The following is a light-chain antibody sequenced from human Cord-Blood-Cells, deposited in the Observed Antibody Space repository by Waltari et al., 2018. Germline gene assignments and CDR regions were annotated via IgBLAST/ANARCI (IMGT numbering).Light chain of an antibody. CDR2: GAS. Sequence: EIVMTQSPATLSMSPGERATLSCRPSQSVSSNLAWYQQKPGQAPRLLIYGASARATGIPARCSGSGSGTEFTLTISSLQSEDFAVYYCQQYNNWPPTFGQGTKVEIK. J-gene: IGKJ1*01. CDR3: QQYNNWPPT. V-gene: IGKV3-15*01. CDR1: QSVSSN.